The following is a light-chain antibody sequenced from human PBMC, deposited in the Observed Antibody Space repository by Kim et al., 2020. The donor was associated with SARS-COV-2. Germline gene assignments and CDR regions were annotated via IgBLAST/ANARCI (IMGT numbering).Light chain of an antibody. J-gene: IGKJ1*01. CDR2: KAS. V-gene: IGKV1-5*03. Sequence: SASVGDRVTITCRASQSSSSWLAWYQQKAGKAPKLLIYKASSLESGVPSRFSGSGSGTEFTLTISSLQPDDFATYYCQQYSSFPTFGQGTKVDIK. CDR1: QSSSSW. CDR3: QQYSSFPT.